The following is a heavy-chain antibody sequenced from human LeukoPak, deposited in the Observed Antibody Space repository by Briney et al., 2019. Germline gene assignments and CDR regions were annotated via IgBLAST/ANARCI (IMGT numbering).Heavy chain of an antibody. Sequence: GESLKISCKGSGYSFTSYWIGWVRQMPGKGLEWMGIIYPGDSDTRYSPSFQGQVTISADKSISTAYLQWSSLKASDTAMYYCARRVWFGELSGWFDPWGQGTLVTVSS. CDR3: ARRVWFGELSGWFDP. V-gene: IGHV5-51*01. D-gene: IGHD3-10*01. CDR2: IYPGDSDT. J-gene: IGHJ5*02. CDR1: GYSFTSYW.